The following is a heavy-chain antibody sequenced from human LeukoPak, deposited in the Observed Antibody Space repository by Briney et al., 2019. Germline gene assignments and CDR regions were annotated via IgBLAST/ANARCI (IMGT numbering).Heavy chain of an antibody. D-gene: IGHD3-16*01. Sequence: SETLSLTCAVYGGSFSGYYWSWIRQPPGKGLEWIGEINHSGSTNYNPSLKSRVTISVDTSKNQFSLKLSSVTAADTAVYYCARGPGGYYMDVWGKGTTVTLSS. CDR3: ARGPGGYYMDV. CDR2: INHSGST. J-gene: IGHJ6*03. CDR1: GGSFSGYY. V-gene: IGHV4-34*01.